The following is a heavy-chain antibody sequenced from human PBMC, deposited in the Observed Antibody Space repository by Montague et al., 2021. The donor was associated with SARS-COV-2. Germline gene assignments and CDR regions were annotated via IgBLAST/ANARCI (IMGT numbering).Heavy chain of an antibody. D-gene: IGHD3-22*01. J-gene: IGHJ5*02. Sequence: SETLSLTCTVSGGSLSRYYWCWIRQPPGKGLEWIGHIYYSGGTNYNPSLKSRVTISVDTSKNQFSLNLNSVTAADTAVYYCARDVPYDTLEPWGQGTLVTVSS. CDR1: GGSLSRYY. CDR3: ARDVPYDTLEP. V-gene: IGHV4-59*01. CDR2: IYYSGGT.